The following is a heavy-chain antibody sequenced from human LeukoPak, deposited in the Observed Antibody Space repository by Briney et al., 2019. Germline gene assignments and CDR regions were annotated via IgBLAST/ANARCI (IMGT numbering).Heavy chain of an antibody. V-gene: IGHV1-18*01. CDR2: ISAYNGNT. J-gene: IGHJ4*02. D-gene: IGHD3-10*01. CDR1: GYTFTSYG. CDR3: ARGYGSGSYYQDFDY. Sequence: ASVKVSCKASGYTFTSYGISWVRQPPGQGLECMGWISAYNGNTNYAQKIQGRVTMTTDTSTSTAYMELRSMRSDDTAVYYCARGYGSGSYYQDFDYWGQGTLVTVSS.